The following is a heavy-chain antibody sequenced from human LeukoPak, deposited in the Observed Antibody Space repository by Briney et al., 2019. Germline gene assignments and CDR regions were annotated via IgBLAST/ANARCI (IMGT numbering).Heavy chain of an antibody. V-gene: IGHV3-53*01. D-gene: IGHD2-15*01. CDR1: XXXXXSXY. J-gene: IGHJ3*01. CDR2: IYSGGST. CDR3: ARDFRSSD. Sequence: PGGSXRXSXXAXXXXXXSXYXSWVRQAPGKGLEWVSVIYSGGSTYYADSVKGRFTISRDNSKNTLYLQMNSLRAEDTAVYYCARDFRSSDWGQGTMVTVSS.